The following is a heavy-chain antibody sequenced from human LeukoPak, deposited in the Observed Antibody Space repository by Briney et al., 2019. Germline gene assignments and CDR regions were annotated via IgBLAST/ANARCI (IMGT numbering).Heavy chain of an antibody. CDR1: GGSISSSN. V-gene: IGHV4-59*01. Sequence: SETLSLTCTVSGGSISSSNWSWIRQPPGKGLEWIGYIYYSGNTNYNPSLKSRVTISVDTSKNQFSLKLSSVTAADTAVYYCARVRWGIYYYMDVWGKGTTVTVSS. CDR2: IYYSGNT. D-gene: IGHD2-8*02. CDR3: ARVRWGIYYYMDV. J-gene: IGHJ6*03.